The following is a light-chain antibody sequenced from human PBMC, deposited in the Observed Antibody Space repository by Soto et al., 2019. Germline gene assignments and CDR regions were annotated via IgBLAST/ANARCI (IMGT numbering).Light chain of an antibody. Sequence: QSVLTQPPSVSGSPGQSVAISCTGTSSDVGTYNRVPWYQQPPGTAPKLMIYDVTNRPSGVPDRFSGSKSGNTASLTISGLQAEDEADYYCSSFTSSNTYVFGTGTKVTVL. CDR2: DVT. CDR1: SSDVGTYNR. J-gene: IGLJ1*01. CDR3: SSFTSSNTYV. V-gene: IGLV2-18*02.